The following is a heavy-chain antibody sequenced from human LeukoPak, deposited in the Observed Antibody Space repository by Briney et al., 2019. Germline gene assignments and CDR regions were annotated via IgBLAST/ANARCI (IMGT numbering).Heavy chain of an antibody. V-gene: IGHV5-51*01. CDR3: ARPSSGLISPFDC. D-gene: IGHD3-22*01. J-gene: IGHJ4*02. Sequence: GESLKISCKGSGYSFTSYWIAWVRQMPGKGLEWMGIIYPGDSDTRYTPSFQGQVTISADKSISTAYLQWTSLKASDTAMYYCARPSSGLISPFDCWGQGTLVTVSS. CDR1: GYSFTSYW. CDR2: IYPGDSDT.